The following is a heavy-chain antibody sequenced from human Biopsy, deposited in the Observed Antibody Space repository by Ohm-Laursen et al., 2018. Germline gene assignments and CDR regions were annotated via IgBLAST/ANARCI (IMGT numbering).Heavy chain of an antibody. J-gene: IGHJ4*02. V-gene: IGHV3-7*01. CDR1: GVTLSGYG. Sequence: SLRLSCTASGVTLSGYGMNWVRQAPGKGLEWVATIKKDGSEKYYVDSVKGRFTISRDNSKSSLSLQMNSLRGEDTAVYYCARAPFGSGSYSEFDYWGQGSLVTVSS. CDR2: IKKDGSEK. CDR3: ARAPFGSGSYSEFDY. D-gene: IGHD3-22*01.